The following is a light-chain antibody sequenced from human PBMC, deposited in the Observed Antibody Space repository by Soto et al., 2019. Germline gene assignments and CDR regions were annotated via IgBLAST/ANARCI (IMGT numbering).Light chain of an antibody. CDR1: QSVSNSY. J-gene: IGKJ2*01. CDR2: GAS. V-gene: IGKV3-20*01. Sequence: EIVLTQSPGTLSLSPGERASLSCRASQSVSNSYLAWYQQKPGQAPRLLSYGASSRATGIPDRFSGSGSGTDFTLNISRLEPEDLAVYYCQQYGNSPRTFGQGTNLVIK. CDR3: QQYGNSPRT.